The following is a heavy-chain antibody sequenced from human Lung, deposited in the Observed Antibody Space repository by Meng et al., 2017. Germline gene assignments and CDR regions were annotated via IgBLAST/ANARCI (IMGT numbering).Heavy chain of an antibody. J-gene: IGHJ4*02. D-gene: IGHD4-11*01. V-gene: IGHV4-34*01. Sequence: WGAGLWKPPGTLSLTGVVSGGSFSDYYWGWIRQPPGKGLEWIGEINHSGSTNYNPSLESRATISVDTSQNNLSLKLSSVTAADSAVYYCARGPTTMAHDFDYWGQGTLVTVSS. CDR3: ARGPTTMAHDFDY. CDR1: GGSFSDYY. CDR2: INHSGST.